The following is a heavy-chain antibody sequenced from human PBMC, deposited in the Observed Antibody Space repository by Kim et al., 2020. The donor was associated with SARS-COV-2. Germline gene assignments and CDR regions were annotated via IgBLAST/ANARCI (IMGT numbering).Heavy chain of an antibody. D-gene: IGHD6-19*01. CDR1: GCSISSSSYY. J-gene: IGHJ5*02. Sequence: SETLSLTCTVSGCSISSSSYYWGWIRQPPGKGLEWIGSIYYSGSTYYNPSLKSRVIISVDTSKNQFSLKLSSVTAADTAGYYCASLRRGAVAGIIGTSNNWFDPWGQGTLVTVSS. CDR2: IYYSGST. CDR3: ASLRRGAVAGIIGTSNNWFDP. V-gene: IGHV4-39*01.